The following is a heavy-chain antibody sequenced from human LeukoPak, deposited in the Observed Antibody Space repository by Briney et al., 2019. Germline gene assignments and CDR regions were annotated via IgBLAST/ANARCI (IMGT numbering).Heavy chain of an antibody. D-gene: IGHD3-10*01. CDR2: IYHSGST. Sequence: NSSETLSLTCAVSGGSISSGGYSWSWIRQPPGKDLEWIGYIYHSGSTYYNPSLKSRVTISVDRSKNQFSLKLSSVTAADTAVYYCARVRYYGSGSFVDYWGQGTLVTVSS. V-gene: IGHV4-30-2*01. J-gene: IGHJ4*02. CDR3: ARVRYYGSGSFVDY. CDR1: GGSISSGGYS.